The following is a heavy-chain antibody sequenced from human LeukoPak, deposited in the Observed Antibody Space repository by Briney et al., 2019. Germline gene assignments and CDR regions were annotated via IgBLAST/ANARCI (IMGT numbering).Heavy chain of an antibody. V-gene: IGHV4-34*01. CDR1: GGSFSDFY. D-gene: IGHD3-10*01. CDR2: VNYSGST. J-gene: IGHJ6*03. CDR3: ARVGDLFRAHRVRGLSPDFYYMDV. Sequence: SETLPLTCAVSGGSFSDFYWNWIRQPPGKGLEWIGEVNYSGSTYYNPSLKSRVIISVDTSKNQFSLKLSSVTAADTGVYYCARVGDLFRAHRVRGLSPDFYYMDVWGKGTTVTVSS.